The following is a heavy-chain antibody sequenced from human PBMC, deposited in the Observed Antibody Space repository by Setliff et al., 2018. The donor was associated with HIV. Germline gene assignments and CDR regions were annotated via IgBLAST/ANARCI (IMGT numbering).Heavy chain of an antibody. Sequence: ASVKVSCKASGYTFPTYDIHWVRQAPGQGLEWMGWISAYNGNTNYAQKLQGRVTMTTDTSTSTAYMELRSLRSDDTAVYYCARGHSSGWYEGRYWGQGTLVTVSS. CDR2: ISAYNGNT. D-gene: IGHD6-19*01. V-gene: IGHV1-18*01. CDR1: GYTFPTYD. CDR3: ARGHSSGWYEGRY. J-gene: IGHJ4*02.